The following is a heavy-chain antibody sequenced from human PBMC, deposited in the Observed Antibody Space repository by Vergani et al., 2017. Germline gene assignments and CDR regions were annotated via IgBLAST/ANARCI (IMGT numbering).Heavy chain of an antibody. CDR2: INPNSGDT. Sequence: QVQLVQSGAEVKKPGASVKVSCKASGYTFTGYYMHWVRQAPGQGLEWMGWINPNSGDTNYAQKFQGRVTMTRDTSISTAYMELSRLRSDDTAVYYCARDRAGFGELDYWGQGTLVTVSS. CDR3: ARDRAGFGELDY. D-gene: IGHD3-10*01. J-gene: IGHJ4*02. CDR1: GYTFTGYY. V-gene: IGHV1-2*02.